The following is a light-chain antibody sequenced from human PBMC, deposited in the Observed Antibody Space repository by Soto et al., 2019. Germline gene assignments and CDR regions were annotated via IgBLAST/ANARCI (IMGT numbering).Light chain of an antibody. CDR3: QQRSNWPPVST. CDR2: DAS. V-gene: IGKV3-11*01. Sequence: EIVLTQSPATLSLSPGERATLSCRASQSFSSYLAWYQPKPGQAPSLLIYDASKMATGIPARFSGRGSGTDFTLTISSLEPEDFAVYYCQQRSNWPPVSTFGQGTRLEIK. J-gene: IGKJ5*01. CDR1: QSFSSY.